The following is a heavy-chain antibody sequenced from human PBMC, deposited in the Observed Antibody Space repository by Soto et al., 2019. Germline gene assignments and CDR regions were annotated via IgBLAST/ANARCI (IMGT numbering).Heavy chain of an antibody. Sequence: PSETLSLTCAVYGGSFSGYYWSWIRQPPGKGLEWIGEINHSGSTNYNPSLKSRVTISVDTSKNQFSLKLSSVTAADTAVYYCARGIHDYYDSSGYYYDYWGQGTLVTVSS. J-gene: IGHJ4*02. V-gene: IGHV4-34*01. CDR1: GGSFSGYY. CDR3: ARGIHDYYDSSGYYYDY. CDR2: INHSGST. D-gene: IGHD3-22*01.